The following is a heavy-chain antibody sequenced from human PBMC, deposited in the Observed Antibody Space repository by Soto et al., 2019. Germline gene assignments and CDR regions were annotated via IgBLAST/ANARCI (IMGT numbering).Heavy chain of an antibody. V-gene: IGHV4-34*01. Sequence: QVQLQQWGAGLLKPSETLSLTCAVYGGSFSGYYWTWIRQPPGTGLEWIGEINHRGSTNYNPSLKGRVTISVDTSKNQFSLKLTSVTAADTAVHYCARDTITGLFDYWGQGTLVTVSS. J-gene: IGHJ4*02. CDR1: GGSFSGYY. CDR3: ARDTITGLFDY. CDR2: INHRGST. D-gene: IGHD2-8*02.